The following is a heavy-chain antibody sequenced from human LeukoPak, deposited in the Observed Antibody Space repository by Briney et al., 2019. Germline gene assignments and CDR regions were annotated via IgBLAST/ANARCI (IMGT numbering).Heavy chain of an antibody. CDR2: ISSSGSTI. Sequence: ISSSGSTIYYADSVEGRFTISRDNSKNSLYLQMNSLRAEDTALYYCAKGTSSWHEFDYWGQGTLVTVSS. D-gene: IGHD6-13*01. V-gene: IGHV3-43D*04. CDR3: AKGTSSWHEFDY. J-gene: IGHJ4*02.